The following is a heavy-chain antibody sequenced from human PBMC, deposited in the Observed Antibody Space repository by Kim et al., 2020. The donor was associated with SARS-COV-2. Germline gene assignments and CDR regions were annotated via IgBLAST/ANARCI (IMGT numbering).Heavy chain of an antibody. J-gene: IGHJ4*02. CDR3: AREAPFLHYYGSGRAVDY. CDR1: GGSVSSGSYY. D-gene: IGHD3-10*01. Sequence: SETLSLTCTVSGGSVSSGSYYWSWIRQPPGKGLEWIGYIYYSGSTNYNPSLKSRVTISVDTSKNQFSLKLSSVTAADTAVYYCAREAPFLHYYGSGRAVDYWGQGTLVTVSS. CDR2: IYYSGST. V-gene: IGHV4-61*01.